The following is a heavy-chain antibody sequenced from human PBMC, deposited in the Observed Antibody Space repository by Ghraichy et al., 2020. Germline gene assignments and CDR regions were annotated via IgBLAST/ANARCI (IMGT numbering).Heavy chain of an antibody. CDR1: DGSISSYDSY. D-gene: IGHD2-2*01. CDR2: IENRDNT. J-gene: IGHJ4*02. CDR3: ARHDCTTISCLYSHFDC. Sequence: SETLSLTCTVSDGSISSYDSYWGRTRLPPGNALEWTVSIENRDNTYSNPSLKTRVSIYIDPSGNQFSLKLSSVTATDTAMYYCARHDCTTISCLYSHFDCWGQGTLVSVSS. V-gene: IGHV4-39*01.